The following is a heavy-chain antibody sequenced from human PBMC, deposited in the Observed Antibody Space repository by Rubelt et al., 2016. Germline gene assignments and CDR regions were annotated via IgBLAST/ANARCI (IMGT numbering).Heavy chain of an antibody. CDR3: ARFAIGGHSSGYLFDY. CDR1: GYTFTGYY. V-gene: IGHV1-2*02. D-gene: IGHD3-22*01. Sequence: QVQLGQSGAEVKKPGASVKVSCKASGYTFTGYYMHWVRQAPGQGLEWMGWINPNSGGTNYAQKCQGRVTMARDTSFSTAYMELSRLRSDDTAVYYCARFAIGGHSSGYLFDYWGQGTLVTVSS. CDR2: INPNSGGT. J-gene: IGHJ4*02.